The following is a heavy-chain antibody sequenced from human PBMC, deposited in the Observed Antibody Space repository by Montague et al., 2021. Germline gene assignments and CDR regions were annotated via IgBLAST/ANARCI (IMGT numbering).Heavy chain of an antibody. V-gene: IGHV4-59*08. CDR1: SGSIFHAH. Sequence: SETLSLTCTVSSGSIFHAHWSWVRQPPGKGLEWLGSMLYGGATSNNPSLKSRVTMSIDTSTNQFSLKLSFVTAADTAVYYCAKQDYFVSGTSYKGFGPWGQGILVTVSS. D-gene: IGHD3-10*01. J-gene: IGHJ5*02. CDR2: MLYGGAT. CDR3: AKQDYFVSGTSYKGFGP.